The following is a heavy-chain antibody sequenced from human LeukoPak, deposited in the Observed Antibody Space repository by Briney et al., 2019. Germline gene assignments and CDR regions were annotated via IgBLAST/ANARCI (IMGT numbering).Heavy chain of an antibody. Sequence: GRSLRLSCAASGFTFSTYAMRWVRQALGKGLEWVAVISYDGSKKYYADSVKGRFTISRDNSKNTLYLQMNSLRAEDTAVYYCARELLGAFDYWGQGTLVTVSS. CDR3: ARELLGAFDY. J-gene: IGHJ4*02. CDR2: ISYDGSKK. CDR1: GFTFSTYA. V-gene: IGHV3-30-3*01. D-gene: IGHD7-27*01.